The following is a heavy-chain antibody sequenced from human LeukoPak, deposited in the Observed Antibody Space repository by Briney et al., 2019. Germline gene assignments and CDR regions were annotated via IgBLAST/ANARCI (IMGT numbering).Heavy chain of an antibody. J-gene: IGHJ2*01. V-gene: IGHV1-2*02. CDR3: ARDRSRDFDL. Sequence: ASVKVSCKASGYTFSGFYMHWVRQAPGQGLEWMGWINPNGGGIDYAQKFQGRVTMTRNTSISTVYMELNRLTSDDTAVYYCARDRSRDFDLWGRGTLVTVSS. CDR1: GYTFSGFY. CDR2: INPNGGGI.